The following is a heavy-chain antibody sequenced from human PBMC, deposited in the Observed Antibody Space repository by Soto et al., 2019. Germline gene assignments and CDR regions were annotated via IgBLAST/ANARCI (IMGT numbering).Heavy chain of an antibody. CDR3: AKARDGDYAFDAFDI. V-gene: IGHV3-23*01. Sequence: EVQLLESGGGLVQPGGSLRLSCAASGFTFSSYAMSWVRQAPGKGLEWVSGISGSGGSTYYADSVKGRFTISRDNSKNTLYLQMNSLRAEDTAVYYWAKARDGDYAFDAFDIWGPGTMVTVSS. J-gene: IGHJ3*02. CDR2: ISGSGGST. D-gene: IGHD4-17*01. CDR1: GFTFSSYA.